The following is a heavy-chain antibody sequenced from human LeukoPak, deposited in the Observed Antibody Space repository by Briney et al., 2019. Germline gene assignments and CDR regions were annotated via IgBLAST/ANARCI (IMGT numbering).Heavy chain of an antibody. CDR2: ISYDGSNK. CDR1: GFTFSSYA. Sequence: GGSLRLSCAASGFTFSSYAMHWVRQAPGKGLEWVAVISYDGSNKYYADSVKGRFTISRDNSKNTLYLQMNSLRAEDTAVYYCARDHLSRLELSLNAFDIWGQGTMVTVSS. D-gene: IGHD1-7*01. V-gene: IGHV3-30-3*01. CDR3: ARDHLSRLELSLNAFDI. J-gene: IGHJ3*02.